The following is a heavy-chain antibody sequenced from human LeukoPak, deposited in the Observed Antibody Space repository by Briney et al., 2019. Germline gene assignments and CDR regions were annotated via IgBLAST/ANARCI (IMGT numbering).Heavy chain of an antibody. CDR1: GSSINNYY. J-gene: IGHJ4*02. D-gene: IGHD2-2*01. Sequence: SETLSLTCTVSGSSINNYYWSWIRQPAGKGLEWIGRMYTSGSTNYNPSLKSRVTISVDTSKNQFSLKLSSVTAADTAVYYCARDRENIVLVPGAKRKTWYFDYWGQGTLVTVSS. V-gene: IGHV4-4*07. CDR2: MYTSGST. CDR3: ARDRENIVLVPGAKRKTWYFDY.